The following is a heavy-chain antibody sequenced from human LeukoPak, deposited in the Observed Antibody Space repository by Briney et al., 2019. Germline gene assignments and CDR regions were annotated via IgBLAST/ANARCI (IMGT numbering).Heavy chain of an antibody. CDR3: ASYGYSLSINGELDY. J-gene: IGHJ4*02. CDR1: GFTFSSYA. D-gene: IGHD5-18*01. V-gene: IGHV3-30*04. Sequence: GGSLRLSCAASGFTFSSYAMHWVRQAPGKGLEWVAVISYDGSNKYYADSVKGRFTISRDNSKNTLYLQMNSLRAEDTAMYYCASYGYSLSINGELDYWGQGTLVTVSS. CDR2: ISYDGSNK.